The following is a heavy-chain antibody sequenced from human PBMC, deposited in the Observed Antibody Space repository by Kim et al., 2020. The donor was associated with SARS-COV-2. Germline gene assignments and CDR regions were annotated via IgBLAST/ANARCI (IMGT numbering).Heavy chain of an antibody. CDR3: ARDQDSSGYNARTFDY. Sequence: GGSLRLSCAASGFTFSSYGMHWVRQAPGKGLEWVAVIWYDGSNKYYADSVKGRFTISRDNSKNTLYLQMNSLRAEDTAVYYCARDQDSSGYNARTFDYWGQGTLVTVS. V-gene: IGHV3-33*01. CDR1: GFTFSSYG. CDR2: IWYDGSNK. D-gene: IGHD3-22*01. J-gene: IGHJ4*02.